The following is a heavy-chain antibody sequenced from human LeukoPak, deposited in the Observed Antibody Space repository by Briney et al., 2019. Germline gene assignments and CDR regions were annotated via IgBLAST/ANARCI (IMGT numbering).Heavy chain of an antibody. Sequence: SETLSLTYTVSGGSISSNNYFWGWIRQSPGKGLEWIGSLYSSGSTHYNPSLKSRVTMSIDTSKNQFSLKLTSVTAADTAVYYCARLHRMTTMGPHPPDYWGLGTLVTVSS. CDR1: GGSISSNNYF. CDR2: LYSSGST. CDR3: ARLHRMTTMGPHPPDY. D-gene: IGHD4/OR15-4a*01. J-gene: IGHJ4*02. V-gene: IGHV4-39*01.